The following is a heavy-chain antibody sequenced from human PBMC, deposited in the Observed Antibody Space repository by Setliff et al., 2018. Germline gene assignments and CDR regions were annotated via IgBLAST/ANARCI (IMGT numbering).Heavy chain of an antibody. Sequence: SETLSLTCTVSGGSLTQRFWSWVRQPPGKGLEWIGYVYYNGNTNYSPSLKSRVTISADTSKNQVSLKLTSATAADTAVYYCARDRTAYNYGMDVWGQGTTVT. D-gene: IGHD5-18*01. CDR1: GGSLTQRF. CDR3: ARDRTAYNYGMDV. CDR2: VYYNGNT. V-gene: IGHV4-59*11. J-gene: IGHJ6*02.